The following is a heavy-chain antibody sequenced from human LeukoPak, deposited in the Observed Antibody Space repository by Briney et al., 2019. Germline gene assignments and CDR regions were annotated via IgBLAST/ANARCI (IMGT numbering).Heavy chain of an antibody. V-gene: IGHV1-2*02. CDR3: ARLSAL. J-gene: IGHJ4*02. CDR2: IDPKNGDT. CDR1: GYPFSDYY. Sequence: ASVKVSCKTSGYPFSDYYIHWIRQASGQGLESMGWIDPKNGDTKYAQRSQGRLTISMDTSIDTVHMELSSLRYDDTAVYYCARLSALWGQGTLVTVSS.